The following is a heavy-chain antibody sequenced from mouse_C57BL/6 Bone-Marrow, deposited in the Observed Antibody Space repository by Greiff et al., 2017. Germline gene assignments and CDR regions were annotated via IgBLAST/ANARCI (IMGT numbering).Heavy chain of an antibody. J-gene: IGHJ4*01. CDR2: INYDGSST. V-gene: IGHV5-16*01. D-gene: IGHD2-3*01. Sequence: EVNVVESEGGLVQPGSSMKLSCTASGFTFSDYYMAWVRQVPEKGLEWVANINYDGSSTYYLDSLKSRFIISRDNAKNILYLQMSSLKSEDTATYYCARDRGMGFYAMDYWGQGTSVTVSS. CDR3: ARDRGMGFYAMDY. CDR1: GFTFSDYY.